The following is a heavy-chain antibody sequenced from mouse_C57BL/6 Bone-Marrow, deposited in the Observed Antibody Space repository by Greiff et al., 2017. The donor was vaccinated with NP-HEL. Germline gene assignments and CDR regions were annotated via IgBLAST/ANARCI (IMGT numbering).Heavy chain of an antibody. CDR1: GFNIKNTY. V-gene: IGHV14-3*01. D-gene: IGHD1-1*01. CDR2: IDPANGNT. CDR3: AESPSFIITVVATEEGYFDY. Sequence: EVQLVESVAELVRPGASVKLSCTASGFNIKNTYMHWVKQRPEQGLEWIGRIDPANGNTKYAPKFQGKATITADKSSNKAYLQLSSLTSESTAIDYCAESPSFIITVVATEEGYFDYWGQGTTLTVSS. J-gene: IGHJ2*01.